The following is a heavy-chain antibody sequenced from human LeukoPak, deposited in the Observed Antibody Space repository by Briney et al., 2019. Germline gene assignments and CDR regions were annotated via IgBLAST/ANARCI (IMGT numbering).Heavy chain of an antibody. J-gene: IGHJ5*02. V-gene: IGHV4-34*01. CDR3: ASLVVVPAAEFDP. D-gene: IGHD2-2*01. CDR1: GGSFSGYY. CDR2: INHSGST. Sequence: SETLSLTCAVYGGSFSGYYWSWIRQPPGKGLEWIGEINHSGSTNYNPSLKGRVTISVDTSKNQFSLKLSSVSAADTAVYYCASLVVVPAAEFDPWGQGTLVTVSS.